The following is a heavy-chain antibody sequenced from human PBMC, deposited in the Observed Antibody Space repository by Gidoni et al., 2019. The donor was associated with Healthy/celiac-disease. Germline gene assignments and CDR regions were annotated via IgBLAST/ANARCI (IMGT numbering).Heavy chain of an antibody. CDR3: ARGIRTVTSGKYWYFDL. CDR2: ITPSGGST. J-gene: IGHJ2*01. D-gene: IGHD4-17*01. V-gene: IGHV1-46*01. Sequence: QVQLVQSGAQVKKPGASVKVSCKASGHTFTGNCMHWVRQAPGQGLEWMGIITPSGGSTSYAQKFQGRVTMTRDTTTSTVYMELSSLRSEDTAVYYCARGIRTVTSGKYWYFDLWGRGTLVTVSS. CDR1: GHTFTGNC.